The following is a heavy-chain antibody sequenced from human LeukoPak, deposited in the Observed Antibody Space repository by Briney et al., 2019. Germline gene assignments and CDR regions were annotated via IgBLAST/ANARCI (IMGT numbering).Heavy chain of an antibody. J-gene: IGHJ4*02. D-gene: IGHD2-2*01. CDR3: ARVIKPIGYCSSTSCYGPQAAY. V-gene: IGHV1-2*02. Sequence: ASVKVSCKASGYTFTGHYMHWVRQAPGQGLEWMGWINPNSGGTNYAQKFQGRVTMTRDTSISTAYMELSRLRSDDTAVYYCARVIKPIGYCSSTSCYGPQAAYWGQGTLVTVSS. CDR2: INPNSGGT. CDR1: GYTFTGHY.